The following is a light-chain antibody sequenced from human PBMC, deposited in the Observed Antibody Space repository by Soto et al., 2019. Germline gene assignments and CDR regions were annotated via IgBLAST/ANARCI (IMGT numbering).Light chain of an antibody. CDR2: AAS. Sequence: DIQMTQSPSSLSASVGDRVTITCRASQGIRKDLGWYQQKPGKAPKGLIFAASSLQSGVPSRFSSSGSGTEFTLTISSLQPEDSATYYCLQHNSYPWTFGQGTKVEIK. CDR1: QGIRKD. J-gene: IGKJ1*01. V-gene: IGKV1-17*01. CDR3: LQHNSYPWT.